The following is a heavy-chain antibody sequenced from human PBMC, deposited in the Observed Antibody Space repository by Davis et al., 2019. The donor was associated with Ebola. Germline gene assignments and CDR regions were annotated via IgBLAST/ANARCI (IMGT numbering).Heavy chain of an antibody. CDR2: IRNKGNSYTT. CDR1: GFTFSDHY. CDR3: ARGSVGTAFRAFDI. V-gene: IGHV3-72*01. D-gene: IGHD5-18*01. Sequence: GESLKISCVASGFTFSDHYMDWVRQAPGQGLEWVARIRNKGNSYTTEYAASVKGRFTISRDDSENSHYLQMNSLKTEDSAVYYCARGSVGTAFRAFDIWGQGTMVTVSS. J-gene: IGHJ3*02.